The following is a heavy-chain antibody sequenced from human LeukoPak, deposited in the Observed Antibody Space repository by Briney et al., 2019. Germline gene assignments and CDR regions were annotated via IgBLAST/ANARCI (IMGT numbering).Heavy chain of an antibody. CDR2: IRYDGSNK. CDR1: GFTFSSYG. CDR3: AREVAGYSSGWSPRSYYFDY. D-gene: IGHD6-19*01. V-gene: IGHV3-30*02. Sequence: GGSLRLSCAASGFTFSSYGMHWVRQAPGKGLEWVAFIRYDGSNKYYADSVKGRFTISRDNSKNTLYLQMNSLRAEDTAVYYCAREVAGYSSGWSPRSYYFDYWGQGTLVTVSS. J-gene: IGHJ4*02.